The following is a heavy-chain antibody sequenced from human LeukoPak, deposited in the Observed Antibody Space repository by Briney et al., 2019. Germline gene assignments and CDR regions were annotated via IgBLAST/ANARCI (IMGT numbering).Heavy chain of an antibody. J-gene: IGHJ3*02. CDR1: GGSISSSSYY. D-gene: IGHD3-10*01. V-gene: IGHV4-39*02. Sequence: NTSETLSLTCTVSGGSISSSSYYWGWIRQPPGTGLEWIGTIYYTGSTYYIPSLRSRVTISVDTSRNQFSLNLTSVTAADTAIYYCARESDYYGSGSYGDAFDIWGQGTMVTVSS. CDR2: IYYTGST. CDR3: ARESDYYGSGSYGDAFDI.